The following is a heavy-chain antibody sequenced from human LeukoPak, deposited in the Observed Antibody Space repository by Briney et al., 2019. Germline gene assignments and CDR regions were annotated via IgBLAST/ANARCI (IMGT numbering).Heavy chain of an antibody. CDR2: IYYSGST. J-gene: IGHJ4*02. V-gene: IGHV4-39*01. CDR1: GGSISSSSYY. D-gene: IGHD3-9*01. Sequence: SETLSLTCTVSGGSISSSSYYWGWIRQPPGKGLEWIGSIYYSGSTYYNPSLKSRVTISVDTSKNQFSLKLSSVTAADTAVYYCARLGIEVTGYFVDYWGQGTLVTVSS. CDR3: ARLGIEVTGYFVDY.